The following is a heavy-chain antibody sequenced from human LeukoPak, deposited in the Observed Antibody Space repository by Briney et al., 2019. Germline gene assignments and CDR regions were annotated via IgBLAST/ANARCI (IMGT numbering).Heavy chain of an antibody. CDR2: IDQSGNT. J-gene: IGHJ5*02. Sequence: PSETLSLTCAAFGGSSNFDFWTWVRQFPGKGLEWIGEIDQSGNTNYNPPLKSRVTMSFDMSNNQFSLKLKSVNAADTAVYFCARGFIAVAGTALNWFDPWGPGTQVTVSS. CDR1: GGSSNFDF. V-gene: IGHV4-34*01. D-gene: IGHD6-19*01. CDR3: ARGFIAVAGTALNWFDP.